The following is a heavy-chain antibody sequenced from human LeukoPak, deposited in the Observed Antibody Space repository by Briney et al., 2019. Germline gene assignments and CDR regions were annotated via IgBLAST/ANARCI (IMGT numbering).Heavy chain of an antibody. CDR2: SSAYLSIK. CDR3: ARDHGTCWSPDY. CDR1: GFALTAYG. J-gene: IGHJ4*01. V-gene: IGHV3-23*01. Sequence: PGGSLRLSCEASGFALTAYGMSWLRQAPGKGLEWVSHSSAYLSIKKYADSVKGRFTISRDNFRNTLYLQMNSLRVEDTAIYYCARDHGTCWSPDYWGPGTLVTVSS. D-gene: IGHD6-13*01.